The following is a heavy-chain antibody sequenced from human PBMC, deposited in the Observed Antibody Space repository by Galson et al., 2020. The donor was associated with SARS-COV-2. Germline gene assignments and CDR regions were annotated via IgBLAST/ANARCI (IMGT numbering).Heavy chain of an antibody. CDR1: GYTFTSYA. V-gene: IGHV1-3*01. J-gene: IGHJ6*02. Sequence: ASVKVSCKASGYTFTSYAMHWVRQAPGQRLEWMGWINAGNGNTKYSQKFQGRVTITRDTSASTAYMELSSLRSEDTAVYYCARDGAFRAQLLSTYYYGMDVWGQGTTVTVSS. D-gene: IGHD2-2*01. CDR3: ARDGAFRAQLLSTYYYGMDV. CDR2: INAGNGNT.